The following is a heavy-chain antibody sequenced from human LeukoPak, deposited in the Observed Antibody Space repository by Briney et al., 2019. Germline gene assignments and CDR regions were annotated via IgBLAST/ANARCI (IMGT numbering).Heavy chain of an antibody. CDR3: AKTIPAIRGEIDY. D-gene: IGHD3-10*01. Sequence: GGSLRLSCAASGFSFSDFGMHWVRQAPGKGLEWVAFIRYDGKNKDYADSVKGRFTISRDDSKNTLYLQMNNLRAEDTAVYHCAKTIPAIRGEIDYWGQGTLVTVSS. CDR1: GFSFSDFG. V-gene: IGHV3-30*02. J-gene: IGHJ4*02. CDR2: IRYDGKNK.